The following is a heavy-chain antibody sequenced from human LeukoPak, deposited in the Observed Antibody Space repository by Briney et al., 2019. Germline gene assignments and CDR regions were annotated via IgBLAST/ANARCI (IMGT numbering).Heavy chain of an antibody. CDR3: ARGRARNSLGYFQH. Sequence: SETLSLTCTVSGGSISSYYWSWIRQPPGKGLEWIGYIYYSGSTNYNPSLKSRVTISVDTSKNQFSLKLSSVTAADTAVYYCARGRARNSLGYFQHWGQGTLVTVSS. D-gene: IGHD2-21*01. V-gene: IGHV4-59*08. CDR1: GGSISSYY. J-gene: IGHJ1*01. CDR2: IYYSGST.